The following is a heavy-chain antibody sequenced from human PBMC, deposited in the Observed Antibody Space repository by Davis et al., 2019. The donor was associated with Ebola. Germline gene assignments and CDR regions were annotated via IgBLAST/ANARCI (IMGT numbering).Heavy chain of an antibody. CDR3: ARALRIEGYYYYGMDV. D-gene: IGHD4-17*01. Sequence: VKVSCKASGYTFTSYGISWVRQAPGQGLEWMGWISAYNGNTNYAQKFQGRVTMTRDTSTSTVYMELSSLRSEDTAVYYCARALRIEGYYYYGMDVWGQGTTVTVSS. J-gene: IGHJ6*02. CDR1: GYTFTSYG. V-gene: IGHV1-18*01. CDR2: ISAYNGNT.